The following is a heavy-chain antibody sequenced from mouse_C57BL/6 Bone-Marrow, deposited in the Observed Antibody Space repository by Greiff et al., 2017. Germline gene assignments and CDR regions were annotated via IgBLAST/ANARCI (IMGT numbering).Heavy chain of an antibody. CDR2: ISGGGSYT. V-gene: IGHV5-6*01. J-gene: IGHJ3*01. CDR1: GFTFSSYG. D-gene: IGHD4-1*01. CDR3: ASQDWDAAY. Sequence: EVQLVESGGDLVKPGGSLKLSCAASGFTFSSYGMSWVRQTPDKRLEWVATISGGGSYTYYPDSVKGRFTISRDKDKNTLYLQISRLKAEDTAMYYCASQDWDAAYWGQGTLVTVSA.